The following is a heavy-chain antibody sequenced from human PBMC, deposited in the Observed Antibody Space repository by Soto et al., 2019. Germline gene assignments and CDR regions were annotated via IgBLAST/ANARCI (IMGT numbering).Heavy chain of an antibody. CDR3: AREGGEAYYYYGMDV. CDR2: ISSSSSYI. J-gene: IGHJ6*02. D-gene: IGHD3-10*01. CDR1: GFTFSSYS. V-gene: IGHV3-21*01. Sequence: GGSLRLSCAASGFTFSSYSMNWVRQAPGKGLEWVSSISSSSSYIYYADSVKGRFTISRDSAKNSLYLQMNSLRAEDTAVYYCAREGGEAYYYYGMDVWGQGTTVTVS.